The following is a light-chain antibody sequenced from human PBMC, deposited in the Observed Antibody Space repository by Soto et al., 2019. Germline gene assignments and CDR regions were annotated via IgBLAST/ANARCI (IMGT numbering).Light chain of an antibody. Sequence: IHMTESPSSLAASVGDRVTITCRSSQSIGKHLNWYQQKPGKAPKFLIYSVSSLQSGVPSRFSGSGSGTDFTLTINSLQPEDFATYYCQQGYTSSITFGQGTRLEIK. V-gene: IGKV1-39*01. CDR2: SVS. J-gene: IGKJ5*01. CDR3: QQGYTSSIT. CDR1: QSIGKH.